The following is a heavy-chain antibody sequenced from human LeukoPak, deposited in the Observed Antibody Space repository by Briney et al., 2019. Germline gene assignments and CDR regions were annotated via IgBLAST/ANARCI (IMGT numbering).Heavy chain of an antibody. CDR3: ARHDGIAAADTLNYMDV. CDR2: IYYSGST. Sequence: PSETLSLTCTVSGGSISSSSYYWGWIRQPPGKGLEWIGSIYYSGSTYYNPSLKSRVTISVDTSKNQFSLKLSSVTAADMAVYYCARHDGIAAADTLNYMDVWGKGTTVTVSS. D-gene: IGHD6-13*01. V-gene: IGHV4-39*01. J-gene: IGHJ6*03. CDR1: GGSISSSSYY.